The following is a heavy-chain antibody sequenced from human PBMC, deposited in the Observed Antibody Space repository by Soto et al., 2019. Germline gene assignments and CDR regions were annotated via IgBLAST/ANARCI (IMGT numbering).Heavy chain of an antibody. J-gene: IGHJ4*02. CDR2: INSDGSRT. D-gene: IGHD2-15*01. CDR1: GFTFSSYW. CDR3: ARRYCSDSSCDHFDY. V-gene: IGHV3-74*01. Sequence: GGSLRLSCAASGFTFSSYWMHWVRQAPGKGLVWVSRINSDGSRTNYADSVKGRFTISRDNAKNSLYLQMNSLRAEDTAVYYCARRYCSDSSCDHFDYWGQGTLVTVS.